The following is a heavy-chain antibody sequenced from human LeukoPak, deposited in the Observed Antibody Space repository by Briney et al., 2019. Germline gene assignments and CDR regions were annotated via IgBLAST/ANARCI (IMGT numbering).Heavy chain of an antibody. J-gene: IGHJ4*02. Sequence: PGGSLRLSCAASGFTFSSYWMSWVRQAPGKGLEWVANIKQDGSEKYYVDSVKGRFTISRDNAKNSLYLQMNSLRAEDTAVYYCARDPTYYLRYGYFDSWGQGILVTVPS. CDR2: IKQDGSEK. CDR1: GFTFSSYW. D-gene: IGHD1-26*01. V-gene: IGHV3-7*01. CDR3: ARDPTYYLRYGYFDS.